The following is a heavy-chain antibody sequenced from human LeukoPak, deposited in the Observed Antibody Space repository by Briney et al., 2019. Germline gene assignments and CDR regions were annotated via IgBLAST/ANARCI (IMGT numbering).Heavy chain of an antibody. D-gene: IGHD2-2*02. Sequence: GASVKVSCKASGYTFTSHYMHWVRQAPGQGLEWMGIINPSGGSISYAQKFQGRVTMTRDTSTSTAYMELRSLRSDDTAVYYCARDRCSSTRCYTDNWFDPWGQGTLVTVSS. V-gene: IGHV1-46*01. CDR2: INPSGGSI. CDR3: ARDRCSSTRCYTDNWFDP. J-gene: IGHJ5*02. CDR1: GYTFTSHY.